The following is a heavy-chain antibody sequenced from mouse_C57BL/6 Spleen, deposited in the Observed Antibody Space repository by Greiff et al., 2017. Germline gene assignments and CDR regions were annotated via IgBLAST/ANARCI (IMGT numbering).Heavy chain of an antibody. Sequence: EVQLQESGGGLVQPGGSLSLSCAASGFTFTAYYMSWVRQPPGKALEWLGFIRNKANGYTTEYSASVKGRFTISRDNSQSILYLQMNALRAEDSATYYCARYGGAAYFDYWGQGTTLTVSS. CDR3: ARYGGAAYFDY. CDR2: IRNKANGYTT. J-gene: IGHJ2*01. CDR1: GFTFTAYY. V-gene: IGHV7-3*01.